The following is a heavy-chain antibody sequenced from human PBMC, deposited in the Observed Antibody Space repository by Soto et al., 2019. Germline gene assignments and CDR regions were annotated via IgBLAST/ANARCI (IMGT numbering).Heavy chain of an antibody. D-gene: IGHD6-19*01. CDR1: GDSYSISTYS. CDR2: IYQSGVT. Sequence: SETLSLTCNMSGDSYSISTYSWSWIRQPPGKALQWIGFIYQSGVTSYNPSLASRVSISLDRSNNQCSLKLKSVTAADTAVYFCAGMPYTSGLRFDPWGPGTLITVSS. J-gene: IGHJ5*02. CDR3: AGMPYTSGLRFDP. V-gene: IGHV4-30-2*01.